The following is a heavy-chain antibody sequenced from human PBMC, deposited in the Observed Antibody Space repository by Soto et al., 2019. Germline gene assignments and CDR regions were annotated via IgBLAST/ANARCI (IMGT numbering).Heavy chain of an antibody. CDR3: ARGYFDSGHGYDL. CDR2: IFTRDSET. V-gene: IGHV5-51*07. Sequence: GAAQNISYEGPGHLFNNHWSGWEHQSPGKGLEWMGLIFTRDSETKTSPSFQGHVSFSVDNSINTVYLQWTSLKTTDTGIYFCARGYFDSGHGYDLWGQGTMVTVS. J-gene: IGHJ5*02. D-gene: IGHD3-10*01. CDR1: GHLFNNHW.